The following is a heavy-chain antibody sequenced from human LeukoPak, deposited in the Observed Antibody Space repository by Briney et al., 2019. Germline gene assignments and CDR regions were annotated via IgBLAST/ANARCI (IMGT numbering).Heavy chain of an antibody. D-gene: IGHD5-18*01. V-gene: IGHV3-30*02. CDR2: IRHDGSDK. CDR1: GFTFSSYG. J-gene: IGHJ4*02. Sequence: GGSLRLSCAASGFTFSSYGIHWVRQAPGKGLEWVSFIRHDGSDKYYADSVKGRFTISRDNSKNTLYLQMNGLRAEDTAVYYCAKNQAEYGYGSADYWGQGTLVTVSS. CDR3: AKNQAEYGYGSADY.